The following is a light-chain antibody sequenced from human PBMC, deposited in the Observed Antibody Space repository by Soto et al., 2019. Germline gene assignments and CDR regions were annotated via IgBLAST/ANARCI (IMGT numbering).Light chain of an antibody. CDR1: QSVGSY. CDR3: QQRSKWPVT. CDR2: DAS. Sequence: EIVLTQSPDTLSLSPGERAVFSCRASQSVGSYLAWYQHKPGQAPRLLIYDASKRATGIPARFSGSGSGTDFTLTISSLEPEDFAVYFCQQRSKWPVTFGPGTTVDIK. J-gene: IGKJ3*01. V-gene: IGKV3-11*01.